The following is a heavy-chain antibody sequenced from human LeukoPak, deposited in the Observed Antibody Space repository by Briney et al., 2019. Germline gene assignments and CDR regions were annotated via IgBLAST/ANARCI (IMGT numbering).Heavy chain of an antibody. Sequence: GGSLRLSCAASGFTFSSYVMHWVRQAPGKGLEWVAIISYDGSNEYYADSVKGRFTISRDNSKNTLYLQMNSLRAADTAVYYCAKRTAVAVSMDVWGKGTTVTISS. D-gene: IGHD6-19*01. CDR2: ISYDGSNE. CDR3: AKRTAVAVSMDV. J-gene: IGHJ6*03. V-gene: IGHV3-30*04. CDR1: GFTFSSYV.